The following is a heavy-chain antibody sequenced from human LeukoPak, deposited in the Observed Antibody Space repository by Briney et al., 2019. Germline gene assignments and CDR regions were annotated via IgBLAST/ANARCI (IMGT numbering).Heavy chain of an antibody. J-gene: IGHJ4*02. D-gene: IGHD3-10*01. V-gene: IGHV1-18*01. Sequence: ASVKVSCKAPGYAFSNYGFSWVRQVPGQGLEWMGWISSYDGNTKSVDKLQGRVTMTTDTSTSTAYMELRSLRSDDTAVYYCVRDAYGSRKGYFDYWGQGTLVTVSS. CDR1: GYAFSNYG. CDR2: ISSYDGNT. CDR3: VRDAYGSRKGYFDY.